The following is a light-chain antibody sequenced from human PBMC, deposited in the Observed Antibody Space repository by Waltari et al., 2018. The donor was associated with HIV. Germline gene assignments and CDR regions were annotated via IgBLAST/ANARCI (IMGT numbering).Light chain of an antibody. CDR1: SSNIGAGYD. CDR3: QSYDSSLSGWVV. J-gene: IGLJ2*01. CDR2: GTN. V-gene: IGLV1-40*01. Sequence: QSVLTQPPSVSGAPGQRVTISCTGSSSNIGAGYDVHWYQQLPGTAPTLLIYGTNQRPSVVPDRFSGSKSGTSASLAITGLQAEDEAEYYGQSYDSSLSGWVVFGGGTKVTVL.